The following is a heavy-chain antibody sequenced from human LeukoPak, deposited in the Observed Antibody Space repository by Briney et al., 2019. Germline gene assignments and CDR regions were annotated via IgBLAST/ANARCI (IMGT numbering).Heavy chain of an antibody. Sequence: SETLSLTCTVSGGSISSYYWSWIRQPPGKGLEWIGYIYTSGSTNFNPSLKSRVTTSVDTSENQFSLKLSSVTAADTAVYYCARQAATVPPSRGNWFDPWGQGTLVTVSS. CDR2: IYTSGST. V-gene: IGHV4-4*09. CDR1: GGSISSYY. J-gene: IGHJ5*02. D-gene: IGHD2-15*01. CDR3: ARQAATVPPSRGNWFDP.